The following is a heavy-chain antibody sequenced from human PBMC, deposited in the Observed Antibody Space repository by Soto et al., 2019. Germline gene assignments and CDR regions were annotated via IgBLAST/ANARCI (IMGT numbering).Heavy chain of an antibody. Sequence: QVLLVESGGGVVQPGRSLRLSCAASGFTFSDSAMHWDRQTPGKGLEWVALISADGSDKYHADSVKGRFTVSRDNSKNTLFLQMNSLSAEDTALYYCARDRCPYSGYANSFDYWGQGTLVTVPS. J-gene: IGHJ4*02. CDR2: ISADGSDK. D-gene: IGHD5-12*01. CDR3: ARDRCPYSGYANSFDY. CDR1: GFTFSDSA. V-gene: IGHV3-30-3*01.